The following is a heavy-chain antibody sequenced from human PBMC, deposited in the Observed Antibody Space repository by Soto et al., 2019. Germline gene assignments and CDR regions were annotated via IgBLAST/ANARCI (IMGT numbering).Heavy chain of an antibody. J-gene: IGHJ6*02. V-gene: IGHV1-18*01. CDR2: ISAYNGNT. CDR3: ARATYYDFWSGYYHPTYYYGMDV. Sequence: GASVKVSCKASGYTFTSYGISWVRQAPGQGLEWMGWISAYNGNTNYAQKLQGRVTMTTDTSTSTAYMELRSLRSDDTVVYYCARATYYDFWSGYYHPTYYYGMDVWGQGTTVTVSS. D-gene: IGHD3-3*01. CDR1: GYTFTSYG.